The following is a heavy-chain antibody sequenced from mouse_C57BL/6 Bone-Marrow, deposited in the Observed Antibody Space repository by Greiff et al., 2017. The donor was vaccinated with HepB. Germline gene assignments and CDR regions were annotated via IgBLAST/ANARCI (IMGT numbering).Heavy chain of an antibody. J-gene: IGHJ2*01. V-gene: IGHV1-81*01. D-gene: IGHD1-1*01. CDR1: GYTFTSYG. Sequence: QVQLQQSGAELARPGASVKLSCKASGYTFTSYGISWVKQRTGQGLEWIGEIYPRSGNTYYNEKFKGKATLTADKSSSTAYMELRSLTSEDSAVYFGARGDYYGSSFYYFDYWGQGTTLTVSS. CDR3: ARGDYYGSSFYYFDY. CDR2: IYPRSGNT.